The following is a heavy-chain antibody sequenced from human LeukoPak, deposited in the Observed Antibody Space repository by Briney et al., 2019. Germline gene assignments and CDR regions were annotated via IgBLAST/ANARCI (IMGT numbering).Heavy chain of an antibody. D-gene: IGHD3-16*01. V-gene: IGHV3-7*01. CDR2: IKQDGSEK. J-gene: IGHJ5*02. Sequence: PGGSLRLSCAASGFTFSSYWMSWVRQAPGKGLEWVANIKQDGSEKYYVDSVKGRFTISRDNAKNSLYLQMNSLRAEDTGLYYCAKSKVTFGGVIGAWGQGTLVTVSS. CDR1: GFTFSSYW. CDR3: AKSKVTFGGVIGA.